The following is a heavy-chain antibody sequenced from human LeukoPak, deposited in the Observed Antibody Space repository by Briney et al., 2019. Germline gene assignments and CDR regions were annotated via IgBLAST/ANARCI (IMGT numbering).Heavy chain of an antibody. V-gene: IGHV3-21*01. CDR2: IRSGSTYI. D-gene: IGHD5-24*01. CDR3: AKDIQLST. CDR1: GFTFSTYS. J-gene: IGHJ3*01. Sequence: PGGSLRLSCAASGFTFSTYSTHWIRQAPGKGLEWVSSIRSGSTYINYADSVKGRFTISRDDAKNSLYLQMNSLRAEDTAVYYCAKDIQLSTWGLGTRVTVSS.